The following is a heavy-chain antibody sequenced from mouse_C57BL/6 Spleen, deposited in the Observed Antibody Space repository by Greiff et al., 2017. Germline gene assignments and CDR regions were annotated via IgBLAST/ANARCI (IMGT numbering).Heavy chain of an antibody. D-gene: IGHD1-1*01. CDR2: ISSGSSTI. V-gene: IGHV5-17*01. J-gene: IGHJ3*01. Sequence: EVQVVESGGGLVKPGGSLKLSCAASGFTFSDYGMHWVRQAPEKGLEWVAYISSGSSTIYYADTVKGRFTISRDNAKNPLFLQMNSLRSDDTAMYYCAITVPFAYWGQVTLVTVSA. CDR1: GFTFSDYG. CDR3: AITVPFAY.